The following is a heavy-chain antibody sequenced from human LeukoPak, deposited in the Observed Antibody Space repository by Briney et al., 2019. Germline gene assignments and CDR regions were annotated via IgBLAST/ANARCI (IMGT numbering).Heavy chain of an antibody. CDR2: INHSGST. J-gene: IGHJ4*02. CDR1: GGSSSGYY. D-gene: IGHD1-1*01. V-gene: IGHV4-34*01. Sequence: PETLSLTCAVYGGSSSGYYWSWIRQPPGKGLEWIGEINHSGSTNYNPSLKSRITISIDTSKNQFSLKLSSVTAADTAVYYCARGRTTGDYWGQGTLVTVSS. CDR3: ARGRTTGDY.